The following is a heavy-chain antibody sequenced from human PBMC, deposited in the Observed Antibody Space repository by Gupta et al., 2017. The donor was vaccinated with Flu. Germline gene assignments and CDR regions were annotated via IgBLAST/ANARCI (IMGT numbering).Heavy chain of an antibody. CDR2: VSHSGSA. D-gene: IGHD3-22*01. CDR1: GYSINRAYY. J-gene: IGHJ3*01. Sequence: QVQLQESGPGLVKPSATLSLTCAVSGYSINRAYYWGWIRQSPGKGLEWIGSVSHSGSAYYNSSLNSRVTILIDTSENQFSLKLRSVTAADTAVYYCARGGSRTITMTTFDFWGQGTMVTVSS. V-gene: IGHV4-38-2*01. CDR3: ARGGSRTITMTTFDF.